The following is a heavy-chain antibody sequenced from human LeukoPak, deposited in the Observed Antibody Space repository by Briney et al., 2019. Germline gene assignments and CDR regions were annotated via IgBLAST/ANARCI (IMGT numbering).Heavy chain of an antibody. D-gene: IGHD4-17*01. V-gene: IGHV3-7*01. CDR1: GFTFSSYW. Sequence: GGSLRLSCAASGFTFSSYWMSWVRQAPGKGLEWVANIKQDGSEKYYADSVKGRFTISRDNSKNTLYLQMNSLRAEDTAVYYCAKVGAAIDYGDYGHFDYWGQGTLVTVSS. J-gene: IGHJ4*02. CDR2: IKQDGSEK. CDR3: AKVGAAIDYGDYGHFDY.